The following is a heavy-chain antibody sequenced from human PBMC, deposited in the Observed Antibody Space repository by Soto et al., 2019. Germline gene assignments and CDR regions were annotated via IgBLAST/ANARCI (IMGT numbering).Heavy chain of an antibody. V-gene: IGHV3-30-3*01. CDR2: ISYDGSNK. CDR1: GFTFSSYA. J-gene: IGHJ4*02. CDR3: AREASAGNLWFGELFYFNX. Sequence: GGSLRLSFAASGFTFSSYAMHWVRQAPGKGLEWVSFISYDGSNKYYADSVKVRFTISRENSKNTLYLQMNSLRAEDTAVYYCAREASAGNLWFGELFYFNXWGQVTLVTVSX. D-gene: IGHD3-10*01.